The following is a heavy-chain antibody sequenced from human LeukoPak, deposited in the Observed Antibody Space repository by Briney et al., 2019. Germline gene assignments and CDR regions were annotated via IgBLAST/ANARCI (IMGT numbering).Heavy chain of an antibody. CDR3: ARDGYRLSGYFYYMDV. J-gene: IGHJ6*03. CDR2: INPSGGST. D-gene: IGHD2-2*03. Sequence: ASVKVSCKASGYTFTSYYMHWVRQAPGQGLEWMGIINPSGGSTSYAQKLQGRVTMTTDTSTSTAYMELRSLRSDDTAVYYCARDGYRLSGYFYYMDVWGKGTTVTVSS. CDR1: GYTFTSYY. V-gene: IGHV1-46*01.